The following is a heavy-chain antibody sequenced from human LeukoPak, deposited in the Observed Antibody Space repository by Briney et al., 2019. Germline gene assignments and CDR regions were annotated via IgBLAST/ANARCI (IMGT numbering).Heavy chain of an antibody. CDR3: ARERSSYDSSPFDY. V-gene: IGHV4-4*07. J-gene: IGHJ4*02. CDR2: IYTSGST. D-gene: IGHD3-22*01. CDR1: GFTFDDYA. Sequence: PGGSLRLSCAASGFTFDDYAMHWVRQAPGKGLEWIGRIYTSGSTNYNPSLKSRVTISVDTSKNQFSLKLSSVTAADTAVYYCARERSSYDSSPFDYWGQGTLVTVSS.